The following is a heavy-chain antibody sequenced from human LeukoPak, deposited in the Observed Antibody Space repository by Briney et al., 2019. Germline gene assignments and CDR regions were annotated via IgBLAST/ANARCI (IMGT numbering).Heavy chain of an antibody. J-gene: IGHJ4*02. CDR3: ARGVAVAGTIDRSVFPYYFDY. Sequence: SVKVSCKASGGTFSSYAISWVRQAPGQGLEWMGGIIPIFGTANYAQKFRGRVTITADESTSTAYMELSSLRSEDPAVYYCARGVAVAGTIDRSVFPYYFDYWGQGTLVTVSS. V-gene: IGHV1-69*13. CDR1: GGTFSSYA. D-gene: IGHD6-19*01. CDR2: IIPIFGTA.